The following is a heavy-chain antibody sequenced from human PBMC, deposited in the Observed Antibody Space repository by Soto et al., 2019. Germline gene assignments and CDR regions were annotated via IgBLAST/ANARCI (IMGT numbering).Heavy chain of an antibody. CDR1: GFTVSSNY. J-gene: IGHJ4*02. D-gene: IGHD5-12*01. CDR3: ASGPNSGYVSFDY. CDR2: IYSGGST. Sequence: EVQLVESGGGLVQPGGSLRLSCAASGFTVSSNYMSWVRQAPGKWLEWVSVIYSGGSTYYADSVKGIFTISRDNSKNTLYLQMNSLRAEDTAVYYCASGPNSGYVSFDYWGQGTLVTVSS. V-gene: IGHV3-66*01.